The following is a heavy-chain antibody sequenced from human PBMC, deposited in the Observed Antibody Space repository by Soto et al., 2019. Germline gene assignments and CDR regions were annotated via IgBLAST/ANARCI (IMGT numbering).Heavy chain of an antibody. CDR1: GFTVSSNY. CDR2: IYSGGST. D-gene: IGHD3-10*01. Sequence: EVQLVESGGGLVQPGGSLRLSCAASGFTVSSNYMSWVRQAPGKGLEWVSVIYSGGSTYYADSVKGRFNISRDNSKNPLYLQMNSLRAEDTAVYYCARYFAPYYYGSGSESWFDPWGQGTLVTVSS. V-gene: IGHV3-66*01. J-gene: IGHJ5*02. CDR3: ARYFAPYYYGSGSESWFDP.